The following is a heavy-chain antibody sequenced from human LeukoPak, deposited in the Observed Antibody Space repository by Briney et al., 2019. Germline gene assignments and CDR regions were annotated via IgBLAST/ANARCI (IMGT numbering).Heavy chain of an antibody. Sequence: SETLPLTCVVYGGSFSGYYWSWIRQPPGKGLEWIWEINHSGSTNYNPSLKSRVTISVDTSKNQFSLKLSSVTAADTAVYYCARGGVTISPRYYYGMDVWGKGTTVTVSS. CDR1: GGSFSGYY. V-gene: IGHV4-34*01. CDR3: ARGGVTISPRYYYGMDV. D-gene: IGHD3-9*01. J-gene: IGHJ6*04. CDR2: INHSGST.